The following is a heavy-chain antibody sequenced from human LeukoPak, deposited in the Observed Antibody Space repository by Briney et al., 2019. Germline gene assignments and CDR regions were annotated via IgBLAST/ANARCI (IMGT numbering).Heavy chain of an antibody. V-gene: IGHV1-2*02. J-gene: IGHJ4*02. CDR3: ARVVVGGSSGYYASGERDY. CDR1: GYTFTGYY. D-gene: IGHD3-22*01. Sequence: ASVKVSCKASGYTFTGYYMHWVRQAPGQGLEWMGWINPNSGGTTYAQKIQGRVTMTRDTSISTAYMELSRLRSDDTAVYYCARVVVGGSSGYYASGERDYWGQGTLVTVSS. CDR2: INPNSGGT.